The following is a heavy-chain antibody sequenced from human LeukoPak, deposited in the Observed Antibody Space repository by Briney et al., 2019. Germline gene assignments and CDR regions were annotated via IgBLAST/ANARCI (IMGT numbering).Heavy chain of an antibody. CDR3: AREEVGATIFNY. CDR1: GFTFSSYA. Sequence: PGGSLRLSCAASGFTFSSYAMSWVRQAPGKGLEWVSSISSSSSYIYYADSVKGRFTISRDNAKNSLYLQMNSLRAEDTAVYYCAREEVGATIFNYWGQGTLVTVSS. D-gene: IGHD1-26*01. CDR2: ISSSSSYI. V-gene: IGHV3-21*01. J-gene: IGHJ4*02.